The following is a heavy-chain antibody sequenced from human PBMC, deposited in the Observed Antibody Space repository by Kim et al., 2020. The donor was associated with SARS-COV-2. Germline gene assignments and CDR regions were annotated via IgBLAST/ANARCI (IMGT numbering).Heavy chain of an antibody. CDR3: ARGDCSSTSCYENWFDP. Sequence: SETLSLTCTVSGGSISSGGYYWSWIRQHPGKGLEWIGYIYYSGSTYYNPSLKSRVTISVDTSKNQFSLKMSSVTAADTAVYYCARGDCSSTSCYENWFDPWGQGTLVTVSS. J-gene: IGHJ5*02. V-gene: IGHV4-31*03. D-gene: IGHD2-2*01. CDR2: IYYSGST. CDR1: GGSISSGGYY.